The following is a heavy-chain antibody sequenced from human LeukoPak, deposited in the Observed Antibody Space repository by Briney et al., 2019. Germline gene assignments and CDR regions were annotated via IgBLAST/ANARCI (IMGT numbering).Heavy chain of an antibody. Sequence: GGSLRLSCAASGFTFSNYAMSWVRQAPGEGLEWVSGISGSGDSSYYADSVKGRFTISRDNSGNTLYLQMNSLRAEDTAVYYCAKDLYGFYAMDVWGQGTTVTVSS. D-gene: IGHD4-17*01. CDR2: ISGSGDSS. CDR3: AKDLYGFYAMDV. CDR1: GFTFSNYA. J-gene: IGHJ6*02. V-gene: IGHV3-23*01.